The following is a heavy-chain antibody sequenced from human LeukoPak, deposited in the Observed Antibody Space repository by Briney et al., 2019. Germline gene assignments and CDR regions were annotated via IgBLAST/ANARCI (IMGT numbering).Heavy chain of an antibody. CDR2: ISSSSSYT. CDR3: ARSLRLPRYYYGMDV. J-gene: IGHJ6*02. Sequence: GSLRLSCAASGFTFSDYYMSWIRQAPGKGLEWVSYISSSSSYTNYADSVKGRFTISRDNAKNSLYLQMNSLRAEDTAVYYCARSLRLPRYYYGMDVWGQGTTVTVSS. V-gene: IGHV3-11*03. CDR1: GFTFSDYY. D-gene: IGHD3-3*01.